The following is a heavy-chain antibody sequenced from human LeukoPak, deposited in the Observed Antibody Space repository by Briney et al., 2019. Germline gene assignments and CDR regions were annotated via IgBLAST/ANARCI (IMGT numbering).Heavy chain of an antibody. Sequence: SETLSLTCTVSGGSISSGGYHWSWIRQHPGKGLEWIGYIYYSGSTYYNPSLKSRVTISVDTSKNQFSLKLSSVTAADTAVYYCARVADSGYDYGGDYWGQGTLVTVSS. CDR2: IYYSGST. CDR3: ARVADSGYDYGGDY. CDR1: GGSISSGGYH. D-gene: IGHD5-12*01. V-gene: IGHV4-31*03. J-gene: IGHJ4*02.